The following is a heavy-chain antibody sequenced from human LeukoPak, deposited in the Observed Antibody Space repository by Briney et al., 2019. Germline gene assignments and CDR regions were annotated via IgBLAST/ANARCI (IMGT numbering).Heavy chain of an antibody. V-gene: IGHV3-23*01. CDR1: GCTFSSYA. CDR2: IHGGT. CDR3: AKGYSSGWYAFDS. D-gene: IGHD6-19*01. J-gene: IGHJ4*02. Sequence: GGSLRLSCAASGCTFSSYAMGWVRQAPGKGLEWVSTIHGGTYYADSVRGRFTIARDNSKNTLYLQMTSLRADDTALYYCAKGYSSGWYAFDSWGQGTLVTVSS.